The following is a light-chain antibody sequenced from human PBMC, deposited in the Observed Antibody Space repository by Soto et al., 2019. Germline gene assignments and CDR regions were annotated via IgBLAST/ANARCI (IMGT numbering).Light chain of an antibody. V-gene: IGKV2-28*01. J-gene: IGKJ5*01. CDR3: MQALQSLT. CDR2: FGS. Sequence: EIVMTQSPLTLPVTPGEPASISFRSSQSLLYNNTYNYLDWYVQXPGQSPQXLIYFGSNRAPGVPDRFSGSGSGTDFTLKINRVEAEDVGTYYCMQALQSLTFGQGTRLEIK. CDR1: QSLLYNNTYNY.